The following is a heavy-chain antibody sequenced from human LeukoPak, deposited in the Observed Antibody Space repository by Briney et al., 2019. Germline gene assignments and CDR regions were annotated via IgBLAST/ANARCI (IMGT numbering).Heavy chain of an antibody. J-gene: IGHJ4*02. V-gene: IGHV3-23*01. CDR1: GFSFSSYY. D-gene: IGHD1-26*01. Sequence: GGSLRLSCEGSGFSFSSYYMSWVRQAPGKGLEWVSSITENGGGTYYADSVKGRFIISRDNSKSTLYLQMNSLRVDDTAIYYCTKGKVNQVGGLDCWGQGTLVTVSS. CDR2: ITENGGGT. CDR3: TKGKVNQVGGLDC.